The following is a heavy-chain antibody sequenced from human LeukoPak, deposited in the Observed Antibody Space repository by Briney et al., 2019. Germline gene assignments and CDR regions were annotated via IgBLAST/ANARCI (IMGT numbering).Heavy chain of an antibody. CDR3: ARDLGRAPSYGWFDP. CDR2: INPSGGST. V-gene: IGHV1-46*01. D-gene: IGHD1-26*01. Sequence: GASVKVSCKASGYTFTSYYMHWVRQAPGQGLEWMGIINPSGGSTSYAQKFQGRVTMTRDTSTSTVYMELSSLRSEDTAVYYCARDLGRAPSYGWFDPWGQETLVTVSS. J-gene: IGHJ5*02. CDR1: GYTFTSYY.